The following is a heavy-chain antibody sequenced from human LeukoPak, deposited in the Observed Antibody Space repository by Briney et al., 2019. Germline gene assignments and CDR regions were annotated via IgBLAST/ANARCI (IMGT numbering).Heavy chain of an antibody. D-gene: IGHD3-10*01. CDR3: AREYYGSGSYYDGYYFDF. Sequence: SVKASCKVSGDTFNSYAVAWVRQAPGQGLEWMGLIIPAFGTTHYAQRFQGRVTITSDKSTTTAYMELGSLRSEDTAVYYCAREYYGSGSYYDGYYFDFWGQGTLVTVSS. J-gene: IGHJ4*02. V-gene: IGHV1-69*06. CDR2: IIPAFGTT. CDR1: GDTFNSYA.